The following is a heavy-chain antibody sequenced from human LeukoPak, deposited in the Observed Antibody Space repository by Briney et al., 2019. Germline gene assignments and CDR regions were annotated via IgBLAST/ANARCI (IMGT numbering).Heavy chain of an antibody. CDR2: IYTSGST. Sequence: SETLSLTCTVSGGSISSYYWSWIRQPAGKGLEWIGRIYTSGSTNYNPSLKSRVTMSVDTSKNQFSLKLSSVTAADTAVYYCARSSFPYSSSSQYFDYWGQGTLVTVSS. CDR3: ARSSFPYSSSSQYFDY. J-gene: IGHJ4*02. CDR1: GGSISSYY. D-gene: IGHD6-13*01. V-gene: IGHV4-4*07.